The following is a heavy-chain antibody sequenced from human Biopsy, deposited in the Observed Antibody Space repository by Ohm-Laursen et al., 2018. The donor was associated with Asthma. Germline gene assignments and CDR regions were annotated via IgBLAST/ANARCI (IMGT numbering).Heavy chain of an antibody. D-gene: IGHD2-8*01. CDR1: GGSLSSGPYY. Sequence: SETLSLTCTVSGGSLSSGPYYWSWVRQHPGKGLEWIEYINYSGSTFYSPSLESRVTVSVDTSKNQFSLKLSSVTAADTAVYYCARDLSGYCTSSACYGFDSWGQGTLVTVSS. V-gene: IGHV4-31*03. CDR2: INYSGST. CDR3: ARDLSGYCTSSACYGFDS. J-gene: IGHJ5*01.